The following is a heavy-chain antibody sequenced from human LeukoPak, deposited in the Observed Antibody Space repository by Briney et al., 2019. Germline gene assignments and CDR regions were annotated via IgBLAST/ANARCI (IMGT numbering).Heavy chain of an antibody. J-gene: IGHJ4*02. CDR3: ARAIGSSLGPDY. D-gene: IGHD3-22*01. CDR1: GGSISSGGYY. CDR2: IYYSGST. Sequence: SETLSLTCTVSGGSISSGGYYWSWIRQHPGKGLEWLGYIYYSGSTYYNPSLKSRVTISVDTSKNQFSLKLSSVTAADTAVYYCARAIGSSLGPDYWGQGTLVTVSS. V-gene: IGHV4-31*03.